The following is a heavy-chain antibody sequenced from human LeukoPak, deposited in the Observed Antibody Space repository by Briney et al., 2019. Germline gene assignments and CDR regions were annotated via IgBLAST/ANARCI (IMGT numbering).Heavy chain of an antibody. V-gene: IGHV1-69*04. J-gene: IGHJ4*02. CDR1: GVTFCSYA. Sequence: GGSLRVSCTASGVTFCSYAISWVRQAPGQGLEWTGRIILILGIANYAQKLQGRVTITADKSTSTVYMELSSLRSEDTAVYYCARDPFYDSSGYYEYDYWGQGTLVTVSS. CDR2: IILILGIA. D-gene: IGHD3-22*01. CDR3: ARDPFYDSSGYYEYDY.